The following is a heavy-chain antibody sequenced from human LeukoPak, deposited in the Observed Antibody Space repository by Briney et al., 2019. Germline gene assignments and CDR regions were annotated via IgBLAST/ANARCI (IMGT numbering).Heavy chain of an antibody. D-gene: IGHD1-26*01. V-gene: IGHV4-39*01. Sequence: SETLSLTCTVSGGSISSSSYYWGWIRQPPGKGLEWIGSIYYSGSTYYNPSLKSRVTISVDTSKNQFSLKLSSVTAADTAVYYCARQSLVGASNWGQGTLVTVSS. J-gene: IGHJ4*02. CDR1: GGSISSSSYY. CDR3: ARQSLVGASN. CDR2: IYYSGST.